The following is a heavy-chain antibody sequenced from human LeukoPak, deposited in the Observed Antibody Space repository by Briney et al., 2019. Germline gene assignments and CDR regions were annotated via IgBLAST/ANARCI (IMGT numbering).Heavy chain of an antibody. CDR1: GYTFTDYY. CDR3: ARGGRDGYIYYYYYYMDV. D-gene: IGHD5-24*01. CDR2: INPHSGGT. J-gene: IGHJ6*03. Sequence: ASVKVSCKASGYTFTDYYMHWVRQAPGQGLEWMGWINPHSGGTDHAQKFQGRVTMTRDTSISTAYMELSRLRSDDTAVYYCARGGRDGYIYYYYYYMDVWGKGTTVTISS. V-gene: IGHV1-2*02.